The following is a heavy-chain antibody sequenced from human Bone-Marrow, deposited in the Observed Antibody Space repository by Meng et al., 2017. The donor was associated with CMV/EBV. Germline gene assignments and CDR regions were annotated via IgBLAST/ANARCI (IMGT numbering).Heavy chain of an antibody. Sequence: GGTYSSYAITWVRQAPGQGLEWMGGIIPIFGTATYAQKFQGRVTITTDESTSTAYMELSSLRSEDTAVYYCARVGGEVPAAITGWFDPWGQGTLVTVSS. D-gene: IGHD2-2*01. J-gene: IGHJ5*02. CDR3: ARVGGEVPAAITGWFDP. CDR1: GGTYSSYA. CDR2: IIPIFGTA. V-gene: IGHV1-69*05.